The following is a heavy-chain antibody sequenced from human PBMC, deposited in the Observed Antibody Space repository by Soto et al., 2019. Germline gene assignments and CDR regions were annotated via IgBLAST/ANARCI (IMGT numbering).Heavy chain of an antibody. CDR3: AKDKTVYAHKPGGFDY. D-gene: IGHD2-8*01. CDR2: ISGSGGST. Sequence: GGSLRLSCAASGFTFSSYAMSWVRQAPGKGLEWVSAISGSGGSTYYADSVKGRFTISRDNSKNTLYLQMNSLRAEDTAVYYCAKDKTVYAHKPGGFDYWGQGTLVTVSS. CDR1: GFTFSSYA. J-gene: IGHJ4*02. V-gene: IGHV3-23*01.